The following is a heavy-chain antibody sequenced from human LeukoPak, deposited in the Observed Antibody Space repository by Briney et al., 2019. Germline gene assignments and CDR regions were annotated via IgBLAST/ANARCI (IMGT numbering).Heavy chain of an antibody. D-gene: IGHD3-22*01. V-gene: IGHV3-7*01. Sequence: QPGGSLRLSCAASGFTFSSYWMSWVRQAPGKGLEWVANINQDGSEKYYVDSVKGRFTISRDNAKNSLYLQMNSLRAEDTAVYYCGRYGQDSSGYHYFDYWGQGTLVTVSS. J-gene: IGHJ4*02. CDR2: INQDGSEK. CDR1: GFTFSSYW. CDR3: GRYGQDSSGYHYFDY.